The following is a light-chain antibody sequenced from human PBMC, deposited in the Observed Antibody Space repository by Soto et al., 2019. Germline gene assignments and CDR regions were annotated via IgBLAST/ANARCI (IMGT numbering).Light chain of an antibody. CDR1: QSVSSN. CDR2: GAS. V-gene: IGKV3-15*01. Sequence: EIVMTQSPATLSVSPGERATLSCRASQSVSSNLAWYQQKPGQAPRLLIYGASTRATGVPARFSGGGSGTDFTLTISGLQSEDFAVYYCQQYDNWPPLTFGQGTRLEIK. J-gene: IGKJ5*01. CDR3: QQYDNWPPLT.